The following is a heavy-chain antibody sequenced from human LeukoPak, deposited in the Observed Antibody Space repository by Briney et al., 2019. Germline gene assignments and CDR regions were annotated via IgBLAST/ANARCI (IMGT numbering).Heavy chain of an antibody. Sequence: PSETLSLTCTVSGGSITNYYWSWIRQPPGKGLEWIGYIYDSGSTNYNPSLKSRVTISVETSKNQFSLKLISVTAADTAVYYCARTNRYAGGDRHFDYWGQGTLVTVSS. CDR1: GGSITNYY. V-gene: IGHV4-59*12. D-gene: IGHD1-14*01. J-gene: IGHJ4*02. CDR2: IYDSGST. CDR3: ARTNRYAGGDRHFDY.